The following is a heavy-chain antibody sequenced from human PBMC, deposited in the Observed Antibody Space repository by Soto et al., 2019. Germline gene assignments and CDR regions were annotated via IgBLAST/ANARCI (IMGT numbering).Heavy chain of an antibody. J-gene: IGHJ3*01. D-gene: IGHD4-17*01. Sequence: QVQLQESGPGLVKPSQTLSLTCTLSGVSITSGAYYWTWVRQHPGKGLEWIGYIYYNGNIYFSPSLKSRLTISIDTSKNQFSLKLSSVTAADTAMYYCARARLRAVYAFDFWGQGTMVTVSS. CDR2: IYYNGNI. CDR3: ARARLRAVYAFDF. V-gene: IGHV4-31*03. CDR1: GVSITSGAYY.